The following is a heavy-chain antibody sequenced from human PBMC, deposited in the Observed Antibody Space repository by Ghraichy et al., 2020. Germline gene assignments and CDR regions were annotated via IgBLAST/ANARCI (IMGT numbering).Heavy chain of an antibody. D-gene: IGHD6-19*01. Sequence: ETLSLTCAASGFTFSSYWMSWVRQAPGKGLEWVANIKQDGSEKYYVDSVKGRFTISRDNAKNSLYLQMNSLRAEDTAVYYCARDVWLDLDYWGQGTLVTVSS. CDR3: ARDVWLDLDY. J-gene: IGHJ4*02. CDR1: GFTFSSYW. CDR2: IKQDGSEK. V-gene: IGHV3-7*01.